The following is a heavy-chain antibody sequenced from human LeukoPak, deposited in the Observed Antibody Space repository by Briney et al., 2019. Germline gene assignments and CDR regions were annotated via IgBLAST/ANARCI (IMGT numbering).Heavy chain of an antibody. V-gene: IGHV3-7*01. D-gene: IGHD3-22*01. CDR1: GFTFRRYW. CDR2: IKQDGSEK. CDR3: AREGTYYDSSGYYQNPPVGAFDI. Sequence: GGSLRLSCAVSGFTFRRYWMSWVRQAPGKGLEWVANIKQDGSEKYYVDSVKGRFTISRDNAKNSLYLQMNSLRAEDTAVYYCAREGTYYDSSGYYQNPPVGAFDIWGQGTMVTVSS. J-gene: IGHJ3*02.